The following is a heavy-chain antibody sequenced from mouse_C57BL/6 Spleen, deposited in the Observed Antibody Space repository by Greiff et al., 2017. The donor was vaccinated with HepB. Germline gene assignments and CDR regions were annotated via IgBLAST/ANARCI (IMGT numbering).Heavy chain of an antibody. CDR3: ARTTVVENWYFDV. CDR1: GYSITSGYY. V-gene: IGHV3-6*01. Sequence: EVKLQESGPGLVKPSQSLSLTCSVTGYSITSGYYWNWIRQFPGNKLEWMGYISYDGSNNYNPSLKNRISITRDTSKNQFFLKLNSVTTEDTATYYCARTTVVENWYFDVWGTGTTVTVSS. J-gene: IGHJ1*03. CDR2: ISYDGSN. D-gene: IGHD1-1*01.